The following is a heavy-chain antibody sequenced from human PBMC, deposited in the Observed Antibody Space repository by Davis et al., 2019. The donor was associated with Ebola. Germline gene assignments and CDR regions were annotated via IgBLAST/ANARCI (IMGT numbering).Heavy chain of an antibody. CDR2: IIPIFGTA. Sequence: AASVKVSCKASGGTFSSYAISWVRQAPGQGLEWMGGIIPIFGTANYAQKFQGRVTITADKSTSTAYMELSSLRSDDTAVYYCARGRLDLPRYWGQGTLVTVSS. CDR3: ARGRLDLPRY. V-gene: IGHV1-69*06. J-gene: IGHJ4*02. CDR1: GGTFSSYA. D-gene: IGHD1-7*01.